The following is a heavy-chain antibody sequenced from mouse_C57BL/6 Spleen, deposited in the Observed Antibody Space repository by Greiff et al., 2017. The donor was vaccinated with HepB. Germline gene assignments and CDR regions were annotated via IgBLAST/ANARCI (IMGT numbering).Heavy chain of an antibody. J-gene: IGHJ1*03. CDR2: IWWDDDK. CDR3: ARMVILEENGYFDV. Sequence: QVTLKESGPGILQPSQTLSLTCSFSGFSLSTFGMGVGWIRQPSGKGLEWLAHIWWDDDKYYNPALKSRLTISKDTSKNQVFLKIANVDTADTATYYCARMVILEENGYFDVWGTGTTVTVSS. V-gene: IGHV8-8*01. D-gene: IGHD2-14*01. CDR1: GFSLSTFGMG.